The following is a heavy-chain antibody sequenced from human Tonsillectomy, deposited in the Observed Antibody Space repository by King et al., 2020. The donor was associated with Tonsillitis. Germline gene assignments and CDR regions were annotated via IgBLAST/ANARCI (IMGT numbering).Heavy chain of an antibody. CDR1: GFTFNNAW. CDR3: ATDQQGAFHD. Sequence: VQLVESGGGLVKPGGSLRLSCAASGFTFNNAWMSWVRQAPGKGLEWVGRLKTKTDGGITDYAAPVKGRFSISRDDSKNTLYLQMNSLKTEDTAVYYCATDQQGAFHDWGQGALVTVSS. J-gene: IGHJ4*02. CDR2: LKTKTDGGIT. V-gene: IGHV3-15*01. D-gene: IGHD1-26*01.